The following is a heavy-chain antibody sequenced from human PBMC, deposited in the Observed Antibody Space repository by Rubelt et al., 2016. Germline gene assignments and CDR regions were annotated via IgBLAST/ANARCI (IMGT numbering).Heavy chain of an antibody. J-gene: IGHJ4*02. CDR1: GGSFSGYY. CDR2: INHSGST. D-gene: IGHD3-3*01. V-gene: IGHV4-34*01. CDR3: ASGRAIITIFGVVKFDY. Sequence: QVQLQQWGAGLLKPSETLSLTCAVYGGSFSGYYWSWIRQPPGTGLEWIGEINHSGSTNYNPSPWVRGTLYVDPSMVQFPLNLGSVTSADTAGYYCASGRAIITIFGVVKFDYWGQGTLVTVSS.